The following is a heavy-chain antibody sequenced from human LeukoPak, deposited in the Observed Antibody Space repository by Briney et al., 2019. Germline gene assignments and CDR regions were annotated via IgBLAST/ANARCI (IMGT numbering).Heavy chain of an antibody. V-gene: IGHV3-48*03. D-gene: IGHD3-22*01. CDR3: ARDLSGDSSGYYSLYYYMDV. J-gene: IGHJ6*03. CDR1: GFTFSSYE. Sequence: GGSLRLSCAASGFTFSSYEMNWVRQAPGKGLEWVSYISSSGSTIYYADSVKGRFTISRDNAKNSLYLQMNSLRAEDTAVYYCARDLSGDSSGYYSLYYYMDVWGKGTTVTVSS. CDR2: ISSSGSTI.